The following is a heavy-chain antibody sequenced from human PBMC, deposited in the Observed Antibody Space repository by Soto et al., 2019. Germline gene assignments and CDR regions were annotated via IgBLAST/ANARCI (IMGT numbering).Heavy chain of an antibody. CDR1: GFNFRNFN. Sequence: PGGSLRLSCEGSGFNFRNFNMIWVRQAPGKGLEWVSSVSGSSPYIYYADSVKGRFTVSRDNANNLVFLQMNGLRPEDTAMYYCARDLRGHYGPWGQGTMVTVSS. V-gene: IGHV3-21*06. CDR2: VSGSSPYI. CDR3: ARDLRGHYGP. J-gene: IGHJ3*01. D-gene: IGHD4-17*01.